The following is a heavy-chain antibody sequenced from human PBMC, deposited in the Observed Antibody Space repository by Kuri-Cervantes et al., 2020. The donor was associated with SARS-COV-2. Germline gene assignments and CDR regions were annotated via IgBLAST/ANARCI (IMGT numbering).Heavy chain of an antibody. D-gene: IGHD5-18*01. CDR1: GGSISSYY. CDR2: IYTSGST. CDR3: ARDGGLHEGYSYGYIDY. J-gene: IGHJ4*02. V-gene: IGHV4-4*07. Sequence: ESLKISCTVSGGSISSYYWSWIRQPAGKGLEWIGRIYTSGSTNYNPSLKSRVTMSVDTSKNQFSLKLSSVTAADTAAYYCARDGGLHEGYSYGYIDYWGQGTLVTVSS.